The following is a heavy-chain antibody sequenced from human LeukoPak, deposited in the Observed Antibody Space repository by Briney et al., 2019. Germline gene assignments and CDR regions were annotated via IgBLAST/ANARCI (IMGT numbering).Heavy chain of an antibody. CDR1: GGTFSSYA. V-gene: IGHV1-2*02. CDR2: INPNSGGT. CDR3: AREIMVRGVITRSFYMDV. Sequence: ASVKVSCKASGGTFSSYAISWVRQAPGQGLEWMGWINPNSGGTNYAQKFQGRVTMTRDTSISTAYMELSRLRSDDTAVYYCAREIMVRGVITRSFYMDVWGKGTTVTVSS. D-gene: IGHD3-10*01. J-gene: IGHJ6*03.